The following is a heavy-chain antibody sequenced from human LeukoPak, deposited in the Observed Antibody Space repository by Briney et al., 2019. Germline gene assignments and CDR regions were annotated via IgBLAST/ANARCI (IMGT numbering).Heavy chain of an antibody. Sequence: GGSLRLSCTASGFTFSKYDMVWVRQAPGKGLEWVSVTYTGGNSYYADSVKGRFTISRDNSKNTLYLQMNSLRAEDTAVYYCAKVTAPDSTVDYWGQGTLVTVSS. V-gene: IGHV3-53*05. J-gene: IGHJ4*02. D-gene: IGHD5-18*01. CDR2: TYTGGNS. CDR1: GFTFSKYD. CDR3: AKVTAPDSTVDY.